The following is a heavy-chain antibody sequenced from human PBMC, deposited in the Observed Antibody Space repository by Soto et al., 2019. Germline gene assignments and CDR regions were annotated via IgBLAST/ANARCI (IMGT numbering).Heavy chain of an antibody. CDR1: GGSISSSSYY. V-gene: IGHV4-39*01. D-gene: IGHD3-10*01. J-gene: IGHJ6*02. Sequence: PSETLSLTCTVSGGSISSSSYYWGWIRQPPGKGLEWIGSIYYSGSTYYNPSLKSRVTISVDTSKNQFSLKLSSVTAADTAVYYCARQVYQPMVQRCYYYYGMDVWGQGTTVTVSS. CDR3: ARQVYQPMVQRCYYYYGMDV. CDR2: IYYSGST.